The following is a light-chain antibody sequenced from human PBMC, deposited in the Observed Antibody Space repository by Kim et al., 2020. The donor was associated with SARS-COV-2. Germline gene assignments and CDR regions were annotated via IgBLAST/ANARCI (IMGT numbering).Light chain of an antibody. J-gene: IGKJ1*01. V-gene: IGKV3-11*01. CDR3: QQRNDWPQT. CDR2: DAS. Sequence: EIVLTLSPSTLSLSPGERATLSCRASQSVGSYLAWYQQKPGQAPRLLIYDASNRATAIPDRFTGSGSGTDFTLTISSLEPEDCAVYFCQQRNDWPQTFGQGTKVDIK. CDR1: QSVGSY.